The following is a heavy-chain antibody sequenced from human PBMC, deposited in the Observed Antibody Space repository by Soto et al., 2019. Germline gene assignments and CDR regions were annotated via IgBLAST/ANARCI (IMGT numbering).Heavy chain of an antibody. V-gene: IGHV4-39*01. D-gene: IGHD5-12*01. CDR1: GGSISSSSYY. Sequence: PSQTLSLTCTVSGGSISSSSYYWGWIRQPPGKGLEWIGSIYYSGSTYYNPSLKSRVTISVDTSMNQFSLKVTSVTAADTAVYLCARVGSGYGAYFDYWGQGTLVTVSS. J-gene: IGHJ4*02. CDR3: ARVGSGYGAYFDY. CDR2: IYYSGST.